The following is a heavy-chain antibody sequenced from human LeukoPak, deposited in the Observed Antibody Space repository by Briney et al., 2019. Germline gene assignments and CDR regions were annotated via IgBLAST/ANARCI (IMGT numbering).Heavy chain of an antibody. Sequence: ASVKVSCKASGYTFTSYGISWVRQAPGQGLEWMGWISAYNGNTNYAQKLQGRVTMTTDTSTSTAYMELRSLRSDDTAVYYCARGPAAFGYYYYMDAWGKGTTVTVSS. J-gene: IGHJ6*03. D-gene: IGHD6-13*01. CDR3: ARGPAAFGYYYYMDA. V-gene: IGHV1-18*01. CDR2: ISAYNGNT. CDR1: GYTFTSYG.